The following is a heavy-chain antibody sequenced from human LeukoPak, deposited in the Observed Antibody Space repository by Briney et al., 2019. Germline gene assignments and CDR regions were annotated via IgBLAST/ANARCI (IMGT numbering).Heavy chain of an antibody. J-gene: IGHJ3*02. D-gene: IGHD4-17*01. CDR3: ASRSTTVTDDDAFDI. V-gene: IGHV1-2*04. Sequence: ASVKVSCKASGYTFTGCYMHWVRQAPGQGLEWMGWINPNSGGTNYAQKFQGWVTMTRDTSISTAYMELSRLRSDDTAVYYCASRSTTVTDDDAFDIWGQGTMVTVSS. CDR1: GYTFTGCY. CDR2: INPNSGGT.